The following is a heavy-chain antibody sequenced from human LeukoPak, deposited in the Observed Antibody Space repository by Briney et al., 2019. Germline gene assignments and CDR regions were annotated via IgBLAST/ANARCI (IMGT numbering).Heavy chain of an antibody. J-gene: IGHJ3*02. Sequence: GGSLRLSCAASGFTFSSYSMSWVRQAPGKGLEWVSSISSSSYIYYADSVKGRFTISRDNAKNSLYLQMNSLRAEDTAVYYCARSQYCSSTSCSDAFDIWGQGTMVTVSS. CDR1: GFTFSSYS. CDR2: ISSSSYI. D-gene: IGHD2-2*01. V-gene: IGHV3-21*04. CDR3: ARSQYCSSTSCSDAFDI.